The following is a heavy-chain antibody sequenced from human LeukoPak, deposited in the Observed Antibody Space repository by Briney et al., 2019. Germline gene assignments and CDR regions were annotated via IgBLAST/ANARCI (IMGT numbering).Heavy chain of an antibody. V-gene: IGHV4-38-2*02. Sequence: SETLSLTCTVSGYSISSGYYWGWIRQPPGKGLEWIGSIYHSGSTYYNPSLKSRVTISVDTSKNQFSLKLSSVTAADTAVYYCASEYYYDTSGYYSLAYWGQGTLVTVSS. D-gene: IGHD3-22*01. CDR2: IYHSGST. J-gene: IGHJ4*02. CDR1: GYSISSGYY. CDR3: ASEYYYDTSGYYSLAY.